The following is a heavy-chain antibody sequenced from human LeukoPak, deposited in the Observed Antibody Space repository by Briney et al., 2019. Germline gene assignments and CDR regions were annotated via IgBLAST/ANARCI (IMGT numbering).Heavy chain of an antibody. Sequence: SQTLSLTCTVSGGSISSGGYYWSWIRQHPGKGLEWIGYIYYSGSTSHNPSLKSRVTISVDTSKNQFSLKLSSVTAADTAVYYCARDIGSAYSPGWGQGTLVTVSA. V-gene: IGHV4-31*03. D-gene: IGHD3-22*01. CDR1: GGSISSGGYY. CDR2: IYYSGST. J-gene: IGHJ4*02. CDR3: ARDIGSAYSPG.